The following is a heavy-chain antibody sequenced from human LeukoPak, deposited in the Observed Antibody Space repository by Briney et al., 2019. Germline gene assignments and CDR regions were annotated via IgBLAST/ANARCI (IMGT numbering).Heavy chain of an antibody. D-gene: IGHD3-10*01. CDR1: GYTFTSYA. CDR3: ARGRMVRGAPPDY. J-gene: IGHJ4*02. V-gene: IGHV1-3*01. CDR2: INVGNGKT. Sequence: ASVKVSCKASGYTFTSYAMHWVRQAPGQRLEWMGWINVGNGKTKYSQKFQGRVTITRDTSANTAYMELNSLRAEDTAVYYCARGRMVRGAPPDYWGQGTLVTVSS.